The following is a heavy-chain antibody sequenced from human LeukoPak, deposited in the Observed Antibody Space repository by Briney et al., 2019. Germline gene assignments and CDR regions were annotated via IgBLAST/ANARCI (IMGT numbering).Heavy chain of an antibody. CDR3: ARKRTGDQGYYFDY. CDR1: GGSLSSGRYY. Sequence: SETLSLTCTVSGGSLSSGRYYWGWLRQPPGKGLEWFGYFYYSGGTNYNPSPKTRVTISVHTSKNKFSLKVSSVTAADTAVYYCARKRTGDQGYYFDYWGQGTLVTVSS. D-gene: IGHD1-1*01. V-gene: IGHV4-61*01. CDR2: FYYSGGT. J-gene: IGHJ4*02.